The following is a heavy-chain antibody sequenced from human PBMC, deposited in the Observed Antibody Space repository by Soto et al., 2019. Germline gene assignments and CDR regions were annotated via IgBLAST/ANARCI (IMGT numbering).Heavy chain of an antibody. V-gene: IGHV3-74*01. J-gene: IGHJ6*02. Sequence: EVQLVESGGGLVQPGGSLRLSCAASGFTFSSYWMHWVRQAPGEGLVWVSRINSDGSNTTYADSVKGRFTTSRDNAKNTLFLRMNSLRGEDTAVYYCARHVAVATISWGTYGMDVWGQGTTVTVSS. CDR2: INSDGSNT. CDR3: ARHVAVATISWGTYGMDV. CDR1: GFTFSSYW. D-gene: IGHD5-12*01.